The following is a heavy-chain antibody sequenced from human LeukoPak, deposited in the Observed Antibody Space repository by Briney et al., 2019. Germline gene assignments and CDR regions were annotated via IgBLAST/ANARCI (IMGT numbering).Heavy chain of an antibody. CDR3: ARDWDTAMIRGLYYFDY. Sequence: SVKVSCKASGGTFSSYAISWVRQAPGQGLEWMGRIIPILGIANYAQKFQGRVTITADKSTSTAYMELSSLRSEDTAVYYCARDWDTAMIRGLYYFDYWGQGTLVTVSS. V-gene: IGHV1-69*04. D-gene: IGHD5-18*01. J-gene: IGHJ4*02. CDR2: IIPILGIA. CDR1: GGTFSSYA.